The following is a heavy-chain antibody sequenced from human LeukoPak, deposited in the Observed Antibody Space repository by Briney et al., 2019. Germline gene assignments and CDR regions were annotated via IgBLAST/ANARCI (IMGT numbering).Heavy chain of an antibody. CDR1: GGSISSYY. D-gene: IGHD2-15*01. CDR2: IYTSGST. Sequence: PSETLSLTCTVSGGSISSYYWSWVRQPAGEGLEWIGRIYTSGSTNYNPSLKSRVTMSVDTSKNQFSLKLSSVTAADTAVYYCARVEVVVAANWFDPWGQGTLVTVSS. CDR3: ARVEVVVAANWFDP. V-gene: IGHV4-4*07. J-gene: IGHJ5*02.